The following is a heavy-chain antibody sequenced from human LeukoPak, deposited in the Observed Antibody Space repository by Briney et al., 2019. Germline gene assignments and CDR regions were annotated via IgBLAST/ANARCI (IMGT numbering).Heavy chain of an antibody. CDR3: AKRRSQYSYGERAFDI. CDR1: GGTFSSYA. CDR2: ITPIFGTA. J-gene: IGHJ3*02. Sequence: SVKVSCKASGGTFSSYAISWVRQAPGQGLEWMGGITPIFGTANYAQKFQGRVTITADESTSTAYMELSSLRAEDTAVYYCAKRRSQYSYGERAFDIWGQGTMVTVSS. D-gene: IGHD5-18*01. V-gene: IGHV1-69*13.